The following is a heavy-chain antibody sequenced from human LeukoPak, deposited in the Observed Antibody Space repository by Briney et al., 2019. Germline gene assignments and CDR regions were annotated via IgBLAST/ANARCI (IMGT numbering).Heavy chain of an antibody. Sequence: SETLSLTCAVYGGSFSGYYWSWIRQPPGKGLEWIGEINHSGSTNYNPSLKSRVTISVDTSKNRFSLKLSSVTAADTAVYYCARGRFLEWLSWFDYWGQGTLVTVSS. CDR1: GGSFSGYY. D-gene: IGHD3-3*01. J-gene: IGHJ4*02. V-gene: IGHV4-34*01. CDR2: INHSGST. CDR3: ARGRFLEWLSWFDY.